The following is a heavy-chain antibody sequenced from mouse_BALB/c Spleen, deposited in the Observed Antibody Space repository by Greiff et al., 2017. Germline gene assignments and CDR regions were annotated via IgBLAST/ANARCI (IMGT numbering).Heavy chain of an antibody. CDR1: GYSITSDYA. CDR3: ASGGLRRYFDV. CDR2: ISYSGST. Sequence: EVKLMESGPGLVKPSQSLSLTCTVTGYSITSDYAWNWIRQFPGNKLEWMGYISYSGSTSYNPSLKSRISITRDTSKNQFFLQLNSVTTEDTATYYCASGGLRRYFDVWGAGTTVTVSS. J-gene: IGHJ1*01. V-gene: IGHV3-2*02. D-gene: IGHD2-4*01.